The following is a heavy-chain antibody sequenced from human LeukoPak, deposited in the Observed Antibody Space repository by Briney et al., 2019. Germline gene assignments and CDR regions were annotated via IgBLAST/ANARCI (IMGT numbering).Heavy chain of an antibody. J-gene: IGHJ1*01. CDR1: RGSFSDFY. Sequence: SETLSLTCAVYRGSFSDFYCSWMRQCPGKGLEWIGEINHSGSTNYNPSLKSRVTISVDTSKNQLSLKLSSLTAADTAVYYCAYSSAYQQHWGQGTLVTVSS. CDR2: INHSGST. D-gene: IGHD3-22*01. V-gene: IGHV4-34*01. CDR3: AYSSAYQQH.